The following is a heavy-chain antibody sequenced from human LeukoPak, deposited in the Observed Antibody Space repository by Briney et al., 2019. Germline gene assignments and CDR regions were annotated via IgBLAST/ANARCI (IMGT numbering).Heavy chain of an antibody. CDR2: IYHSGST. CDR3: ARVGDTYYYYYMDV. V-gene: IGHV4-4*02. D-gene: IGHD3-16*01. CDR1: GGSIGSSNW. J-gene: IGHJ6*03. Sequence: SETLSLTCAVSGGSIGSSNWWSWVRQPPGKGLEWIGEIYHSGSTNYNPSLKSRVTISVDKSKNQFSLKLSSVTAADTAVYYCARVGDTYYYYYMDVWGKGTTVTVSS.